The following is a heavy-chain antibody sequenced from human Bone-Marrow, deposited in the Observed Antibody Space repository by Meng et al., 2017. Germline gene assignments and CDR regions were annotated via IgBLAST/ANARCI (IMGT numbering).Heavy chain of an antibody. J-gene: IGHJ3*02. V-gene: IGHV3-23*01. CDR3: AKDGDYYDSSGYNPDAFAI. Sequence: GESLKISCAASGFTFSSYAMSWVRQAPGKGLEWVSSISIIGGSTYYADSVKGRFTISRDNSRNTLYLQMNSLRAEDTAVYYCAKDGDYYDSSGYNPDAFAIWGQGTMVTVSS. CDR2: ISIIGGST. D-gene: IGHD3-22*01. CDR1: GFTFSSYA.